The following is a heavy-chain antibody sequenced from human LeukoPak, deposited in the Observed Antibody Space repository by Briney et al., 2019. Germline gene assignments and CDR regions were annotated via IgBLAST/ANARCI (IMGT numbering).Heavy chain of an antibody. CDR2: IYYSGTT. D-gene: IGHD1-26*01. CDR1: GGYISSSAYY. CDR3: ARPAYRGSYYDAFDI. J-gene: IGHJ3*02. Sequence: PSETLSLTCTVSGGYISSSAYYRAWIRQPPGKALEWIGSIYYSGTTYYNPSLKSRVTISVDTSKNQFSLKLTSVTAADTAVYFCARPAYRGSYYDAFDIWGQGTMVTVSS. V-gene: IGHV4-39*01.